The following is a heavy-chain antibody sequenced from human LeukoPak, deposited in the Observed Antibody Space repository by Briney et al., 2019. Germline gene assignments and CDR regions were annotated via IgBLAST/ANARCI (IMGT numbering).Heavy chain of an antibody. J-gene: IGHJ5*02. D-gene: IGHD3-3*01. CDR3: ARGRIYNPYYDFWGGPHP. Sequence: ASVKVSCKASGYTFTSYDINWVRQATGQGLEWMGWMNPNSGNTGYAQKFQGRVTMTRNTSISTAYMELSSLRSEDTAVYYCARGRIYNPYYDFWGGPHPWGQGTLVTVSS. CDR1: GYTFTSYD. V-gene: IGHV1-8*01. CDR2: MNPNSGNT.